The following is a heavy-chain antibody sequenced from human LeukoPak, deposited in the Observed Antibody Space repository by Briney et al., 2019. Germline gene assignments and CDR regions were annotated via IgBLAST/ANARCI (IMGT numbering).Heavy chain of an antibody. CDR3: AKDLGVVIPNYFDY. CDR2: ISKSDGST. CDR1: GFTFSSYA. V-gene: IGHV3-23*01. D-gene: IGHD3-22*01. J-gene: IGHJ4*02. Sequence: GGSLRLSCAASGFTFSSYAMTWVRQAPGKGLAWVSSISKSDGSTYYADSVKGRFTISRDNSKNTVYLHMDSLRVEDTAIYYCAKDLGVVIPNYFDYWGQGTLVTVSS.